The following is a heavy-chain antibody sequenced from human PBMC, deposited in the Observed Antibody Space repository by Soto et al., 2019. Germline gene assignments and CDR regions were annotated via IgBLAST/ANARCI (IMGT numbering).Heavy chain of an antibody. CDR2: ISGSGGST. J-gene: IGHJ6*02. CDR1: GFTFSSYA. D-gene: IGHD2-2*02. CDR3: AKGLDIVVVPAAIGQYGMDV. Sequence: GGSLRLSCAASGFTFSSYAMSWVRQAPGKGLEWVSAISGSGGSTYYADSVKGRFTISRDNSKNTLYLQMNSLGAEDTAVYYCAKGLDIVVVPAAIGQYGMDVWGQGTTVTVSS. V-gene: IGHV3-23*01.